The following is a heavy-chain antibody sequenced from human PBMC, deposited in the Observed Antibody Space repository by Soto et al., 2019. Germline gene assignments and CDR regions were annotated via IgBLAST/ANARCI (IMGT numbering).Heavy chain of an antibody. CDR1: GFTFTTYA. V-gene: IGHV3-23*01. D-gene: IGHD3-3*01. CDR2: ISDSGGDT. Sequence: GGSLRLSCAASGFTFTTYAMNWVRQAPGQGLEWVSVISDSGGDTNYADSVKGRFTISRSNLRNPLYLQMDSLSAEDTAVYYCAKSLYDFWSGYSYGMDVWGQGTTVTVSS. J-gene: IGHJ6*02. CDR3: AKSLYDFWSGYSYGMDV.